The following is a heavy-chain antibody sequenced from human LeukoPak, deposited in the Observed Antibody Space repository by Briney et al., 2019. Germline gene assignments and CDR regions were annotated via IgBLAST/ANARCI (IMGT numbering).Heavy chain of an antibody. CDR1: GYTFTGYY. Sequence: ASVKVSCKASGYTFTGYYLHWGRQAPGQGLEWMGCINPNSGDTNYAQKFQGRVTMTRDTPRSTAYMELSSLRSDDTAVYYCARDKNPTVFDYWGQGSLVTVSS. J-gene: IGHJ4*02. V-gene: IGHV1-2*02. CDR3: ARDKNPTVFDY. CDR2: INPNSGDT.